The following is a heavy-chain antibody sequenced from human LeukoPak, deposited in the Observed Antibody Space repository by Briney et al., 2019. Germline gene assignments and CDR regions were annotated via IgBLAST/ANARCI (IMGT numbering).Heavy chain of an antibody. D-gene: IGHD3-22*01. CDR1: TFTFSNYW. J-gene: IGHJ3*02. Sequence: PGGSLRLSCVASTFTFSNYWMTWIRQAPGKGLEWVANIKQDGGDKNYVDSVKGRFTISRDNAKNSLYLQMNSLRAEDTAVYFCVRGRRDPPDDASGYRPFDIWGQGTMVTVAS. CDR2: IKQDGGDK. V-gene: IGHV3-7*01. CDR3: VRGRRDPPDDASGYRPFDI.